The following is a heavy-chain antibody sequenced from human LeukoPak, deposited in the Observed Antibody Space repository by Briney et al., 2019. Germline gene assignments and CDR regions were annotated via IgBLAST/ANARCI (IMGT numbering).Heavy chain of an antibody. CDR2: ISISGDST. V-gene: IGHV3-23*01. D-gene: IGHD6-19*01. Sequence: GGSLRLSCAASGFTFSSYALTWVRQAPGKGLERVATISISGDSTLYADSVKGRFTISRDNSKNTLYLQMNNLRAEDTAVYYCTKSGSGWLAYFDCWGQGALVTVPS. J-gene: IGHJ4*02. CDR1: GFTFSSYA. CDR3: TKSGSGWLAYFDC.